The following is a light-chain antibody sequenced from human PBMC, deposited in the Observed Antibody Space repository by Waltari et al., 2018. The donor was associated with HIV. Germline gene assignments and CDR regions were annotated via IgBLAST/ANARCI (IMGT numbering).Light chain of an antibody. CDR1: NLGDKY. CDR3: QAWDSDTYL. Sequence: SYELIQPPSVSVSPGQTASITCSGHNLGDKYASWYQQRPGQAPILVIYQDNKRPSGIPERCSGSNSGNIATLTISETQAIDEADYYCQAWDSDTYLFGTGTKVTVL. J-gene: IGLJ1*01. CDR2: QDN. V-gene: IGLV3-1*01.